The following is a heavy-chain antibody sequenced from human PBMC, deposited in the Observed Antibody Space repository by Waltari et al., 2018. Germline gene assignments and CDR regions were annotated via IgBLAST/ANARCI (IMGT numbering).Heavy chain of an antibody. D-gene: IGHD3-16*01. CDR2: MNANSANT. CDR1: GYTFTSYD. CDR3: ARGLGGIDY. V-gene: IGHV1-8*01. Sequence: QVQLVQSGAEVKKPGASVKVSCMASGYTFTSYDINWVRQATGQGLEWCGWMNANSANTGYAKKFQGRVTMTRNTSISTAYMELSRRGYYDTAVDYCARGLGGIDYWGQGTLVTVSS. J-gene: IGHJ4*02.